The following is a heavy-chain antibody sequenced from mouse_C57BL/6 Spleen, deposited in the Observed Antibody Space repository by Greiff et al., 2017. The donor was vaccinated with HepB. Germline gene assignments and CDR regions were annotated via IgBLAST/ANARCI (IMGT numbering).Heavy chain of an antibody. V-gene: IGHV1-52*01. CDR1: GYTFTSYW. J-gene: IGHJ3*01. CDR3: ARGYYYGSNPFAY. Sequence: QVQLQQPGAELVRPGSSVKLSCKASGYTFTSYWMHWVKQRPIQGLEWIGNIDPSDSETHYNQKFKDKATLTVDKSSSTAYMQLSSLTSEDSAVYYGARGYYYGSNPFAYWGQGTLVTVSA. D-gene: IGHD1-1*01. CDR2: IDPSDSET.